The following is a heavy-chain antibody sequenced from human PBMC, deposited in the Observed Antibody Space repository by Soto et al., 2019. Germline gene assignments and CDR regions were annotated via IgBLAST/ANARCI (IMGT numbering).Heavy chain of an antibody. CDR1: GGSISSGDYY. D-gene: IGHD5-18*01. CDR2: IYYSGST. V-gene: IGHV4-30-4*01. J-gene: IGHJ4*02. CDR3: ARVGRQLWSRVVDY. Sequence: PSETLSLTCTVSGGSISSGDYYWSWIRQPPGKGLEWIGYIYYSGSTYYNPSLTSRVTISADTSKNQFSLKLSSVTAADTAVYYCARVGRQLWSRVVDYLCQGTLVTVSS.